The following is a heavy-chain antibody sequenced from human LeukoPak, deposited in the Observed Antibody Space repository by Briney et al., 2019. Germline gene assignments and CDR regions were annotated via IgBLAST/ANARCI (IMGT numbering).Heavy chain of an antibody. CDR3: AKHLGSHNFDY. Sequence: PGGSLRLSCAASGFTFNGHAMSWVRQAPGKGLEWVSSISGSGANTYYANSVKGRFTVYRDNSKNTLYLQVNNLRAEDTAVYYCAKHLGSHNFDYWGQGTLVTVSS. CDR2: ISGSGANT. D-gene: IGHD3-10*01. J-gene: IGHJ4*02. CDR1: GFTFNGHA. V-gene: IGHV3-23*01.